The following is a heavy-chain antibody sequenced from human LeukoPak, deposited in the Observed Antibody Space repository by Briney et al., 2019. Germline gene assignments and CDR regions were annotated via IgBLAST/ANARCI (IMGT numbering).Heavy chain of an antibody. V-gene: IGHV3-30*03. CDR1: GFTFSSYG. J-gene: IGHJ4*02. D-gene: IGHD6-19*01. CDR3: AGDKTTGGWYEFDY. Sequence: PGGSLRLSCAASGFTFSSYGMHWVRQAPGKGLEWVAVISYDGSNKYYADSVKGRFTISRDNSKNTLYLQMNSLRAEDTAVYYCAGDKTTGGWYEFDYWGQGTLVTVSS. CDR2: ISYDGSNK.